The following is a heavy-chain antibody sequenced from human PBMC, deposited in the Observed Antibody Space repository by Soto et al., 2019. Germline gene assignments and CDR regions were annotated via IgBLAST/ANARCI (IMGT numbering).Heavy chain of an antibody. CDR1: GSSINSSVYY. CDR2: MFYGVST. D-gene: IGHD3-3*02. Sequence: PSETLSVTCTVSGSSINSSVYYWGWIRQPPGKGLEWIGSMFYGVSTYYNPSLKSRVTVSVDTSKNQFSLNLRSVTAADTAVYYCARLPSRHLVDYWGQGTLVTVSS. CDR3: ARLPSRHLVDY. V-gene: IGHV4-39*01. J-gene: IGHJ4*02.